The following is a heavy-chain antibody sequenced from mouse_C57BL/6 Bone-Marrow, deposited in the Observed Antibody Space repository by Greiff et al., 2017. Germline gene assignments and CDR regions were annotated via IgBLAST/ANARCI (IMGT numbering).Heavy chain of an antibody. CDR2: IDPSDSYT. CDR1: GYTFTSYW. CDR3: ARRSDY. J-gene: IGHJ2*01. V-gene: IGHV1-59*01. Sequence: QVQLQQPGAELVRPGTSVKLSCKASGYTFTSYWMHWVKQRPGQGLEWIGVIDPSDSYTNYNQKFKGKATLTLDTSSSTAYMQLSSLTSEDSAVYYCARRSDYWGQGTTLTVSS.